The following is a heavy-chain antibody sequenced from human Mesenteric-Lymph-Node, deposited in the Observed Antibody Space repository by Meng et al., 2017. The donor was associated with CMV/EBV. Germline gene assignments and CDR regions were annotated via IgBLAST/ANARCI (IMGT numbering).Heavy chain of an antibody. Sequence: LRLSCTVSGGSVSSGDYYWNWIRQPPGKGLEWIGNVYYSGSTHYNPSLKSRVSISVDTPKNQFSLKLSSVTAADTAVYYCAREEQYYYDSSSYGMDVWGQGTTVTVSS. CDR3: AREEQYYYDSSSYGMDV. V-gene: IGHV4-30-4*08. CDR2: VYYSGST. J-gene: IGHJ6*02. D-gene: IGHD3-22*01. CDR1: GGSVSSGDYY.